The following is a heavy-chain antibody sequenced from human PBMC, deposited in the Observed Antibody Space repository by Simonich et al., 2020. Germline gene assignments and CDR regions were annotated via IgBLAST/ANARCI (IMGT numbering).Heavy chain of an antibody. D-gene: IGHD6-13*01. CDR2: ISWNSGSI. Sequence: EVQLVESGGGLVQPGRSLRLSCAASGFTFDDYAMHCARQAPGEGLGGVSSISWNSGSIGYADSVKGQFTISRDNANNSLYLQMNSLRAEDTALYYCAKDVAAAGTEYFQHWGQGTLVTVSS. J-gene: IGHJ1*01. CDR1: GFTFDDYA. CDR3: AKDVAAAGTEYFQH. V-gene: IGHV3-9*01.